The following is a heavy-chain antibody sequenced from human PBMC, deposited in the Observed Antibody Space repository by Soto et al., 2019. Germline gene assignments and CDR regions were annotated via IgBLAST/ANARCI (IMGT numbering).Heavy chain of an antibody. CDR3: ARDSLEWELPDY. Sequence: QVQLVESGGGVVQPGRSLRLSCAASGFTFSSYGMHWVRQAPGKGLEWVAVIWYDGSNKYYADSVKGRFTISRDNSKNTLYLQMNSLRADDTAVYYCARDSLEWELPDYWGQGTLVSVSS. CDR1: GFTFSSYG. J-gene: IGHJ4*02. D-gene: IGHD1-26*01. V-gene: IGHV3-33*01. CDR2: IWYDGSNK.